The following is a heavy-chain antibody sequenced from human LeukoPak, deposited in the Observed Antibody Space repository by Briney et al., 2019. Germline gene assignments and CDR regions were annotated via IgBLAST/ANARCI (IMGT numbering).Heavy chain of an antibody. Sequence: PSETLSLTCTVSGGSISPYYWNWIRQPPGKGLEWIGYIYNSGSTNYNPSLKSRVTISVDTPKNQFSLKLTSVTAADTAVYYCARALSGSYYDYYYYMDVWGKGTTVTISS. CDR1: GGSISPYY. V-gene: IGHV4-59*01. CDR3: ARALSGSYYDYYYYMDV. CDR2: IYNSGST. D-gene: IGHD3-10*01. J-gene: IGHJ6*03.